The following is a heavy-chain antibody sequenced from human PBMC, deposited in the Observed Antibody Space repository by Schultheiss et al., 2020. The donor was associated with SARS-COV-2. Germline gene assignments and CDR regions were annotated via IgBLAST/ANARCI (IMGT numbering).Heavy chain of an antibody. CDR2: IIPLFATP. Sequence: SVKVSCKASGFTGYYINWVRQAPGQGLEWMGGIIPLFATPNYAQKFQGRVKITADESTTTAYMELSSLRSEDTAVYYCAKSERAFNWIDPWGQGTLVTVSS. V-gene: IGHV1-69*13. CDR1: GFTGYY. J-gene: IGHJ5*02. D-gene: IGHD3-16*01. CDR3: AKSERAFNWIDP.